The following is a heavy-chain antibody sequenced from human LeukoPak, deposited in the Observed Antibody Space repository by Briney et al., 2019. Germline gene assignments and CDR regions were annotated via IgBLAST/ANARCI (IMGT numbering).Heavy chain of an antibody. D-gene: IGHD3-16*02. CDR3: ARSMTFGGLIDY. Sequence: PSETLSLTCTVSGGSLSNYYWSWIRQPPGKGLEWIGYIFYSGSTNYNPSLKSRVTLSVDTSKNQFSLNLSSVTAADTAVYYCARSMTFGGLIDYWGQGTLVAVSS. V-gene: IGHV4-59*01. CDR1: GGSLSNYY. J-gene: IGHJ4*02. CDR2: IFYSGST.